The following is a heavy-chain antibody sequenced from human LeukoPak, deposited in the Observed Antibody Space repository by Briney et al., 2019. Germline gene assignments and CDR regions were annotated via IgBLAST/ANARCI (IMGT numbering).Heavy chain of an antibody. J-gene: IGHJ4*02. V-gene: IGHV4-59*01. CDR3: ARVVGRYCSSTSCYIDY. CDR2: IYDSGST. Sequence: SETLSLTCTVSGYSISGFYWSWIRQPPGKGLEWIGYIYDSGSTNYNPSLKSRVTISEDTSKRQFSLKLRSVTAADTAVYYCARVVGRYCSSTSCYIDYWGQGTLVTVSS. D-gene: IGHD2-2*02. CDR1: GYSISGFY.